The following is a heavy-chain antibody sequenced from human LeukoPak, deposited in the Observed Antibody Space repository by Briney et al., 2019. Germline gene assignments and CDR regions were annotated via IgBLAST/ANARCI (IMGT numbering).Heavy chain of an antibody. CDR1: GFTFKNYG. J-gene: IGHJ4*02. D-gene: IGHD6-13*01. Sequence: GRSLRLSCAASGFTFKNYGMHWVRQAPGKGLEWVSVIYSGGSTYYADSVKGRFTISRDNSKNTLYLQMNSLRAEDTAVYYCARDRSSSSWYWVYWGQGTLVTVSS. CDR2: IYSGGST. V-gene: IGHV3-66*01. CDR3: ARDRSSSSWYWVY.